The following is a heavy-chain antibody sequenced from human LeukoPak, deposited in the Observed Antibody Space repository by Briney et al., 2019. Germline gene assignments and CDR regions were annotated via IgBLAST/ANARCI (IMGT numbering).Heavy chain of an antibody. Sequence: SGPVLVKPTQTLTLACTFSGFSLSTSGVGVGWIRQPPGKALEWLALIYWDDDKRYNPSLNSRLTITKDTSKNQVVLTMANMDPVDTATYYCARLREDTAVNWFDPWGQGTLVTVSS. CDR2: IYWDDDK. J-gene: IGHJ5*02. CDR3: ARLREDTAVNWFDP. D-gene: IGHD5-18*01. CDR1: GFSLSTSGVG. V-gene: IGHV2-5*02.